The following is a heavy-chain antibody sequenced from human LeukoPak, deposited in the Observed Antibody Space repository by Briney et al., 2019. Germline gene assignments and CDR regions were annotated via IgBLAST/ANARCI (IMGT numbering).Heavy chain of an antibody. CDR2: INWNGGST. J-gene: IGHJ4*02. Sequence: PGGSLRLSCAASGFTFSSYWMSWVRQAPGKGLEWVSGINWNGGSTGYADSVKGRFTISRDNAKNSLYLQMNSLRAEDTALYYCARTYYYDSSGYYHPYYFDYWGQGTLVTVSS. D-gene: IGHD3-22*01. CDR3: ARTYYYDSSGYYHPYYFDY. V-gene: IGHV3-20*04. CDR1: GFTFSSYW.